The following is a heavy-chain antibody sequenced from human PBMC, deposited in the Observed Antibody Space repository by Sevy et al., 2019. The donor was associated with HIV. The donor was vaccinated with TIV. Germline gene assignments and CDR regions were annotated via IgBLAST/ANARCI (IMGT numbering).Heavy chain of an antibody. CDR2: ISYDGSNK. CDR3: ARDLRSNYNNYFDP. J-gene: IGHJ5*02. D-gene: IGHD4-4*01. V-gene: IGHV3-30-3*01. CDR1: GFPFSTYA. Sequence: GGSLRLSCAASGFPFSTYALHWVRQAPGKGLEWVAVISYDGSNKYYADSVKGRFTISRDSSKNTLYLQMNSLTTEDTAVYYCARDLRSNYNNYFDPLGQGTLVTVSS.